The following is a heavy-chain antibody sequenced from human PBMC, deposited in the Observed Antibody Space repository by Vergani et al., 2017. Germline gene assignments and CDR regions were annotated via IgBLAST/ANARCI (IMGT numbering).Heavy chain of an antibody. J-gene: IGHJ6*03. V-gene: IGHV1-8*01. CDR2: MNPNSGNT. Sequence: QVQLVQSGAEVKKPGASVKVSCKASGYTFTSYDINWVRQATGQGLEWMGWMNPNSGNTGYAQKFQGRVTVTRNTSISTAYMELSSLRSEDTAVYYCARLGGTVATLSTYYYYYMDVWGKGTTVTVSS. D-gene: IGHD5-12*01. CDR3: ARLGGTVATLSTYYYYYMDV. CDR1: GYTFTSYD.